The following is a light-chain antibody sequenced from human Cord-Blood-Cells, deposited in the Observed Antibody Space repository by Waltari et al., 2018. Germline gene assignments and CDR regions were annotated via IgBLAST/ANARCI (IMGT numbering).Light chain of an antibody. CDR3: CSYAGSYTFV. Sequence: STGQSVTISCTGTSSDVGGYNYVSWYQQHPGKAPKLMIYDVSKRPSGVPDRFSGSKSGNTASLTISGLQAEDEADYYCCSYAGSYTFVFGGGTKLTVL. V-gene: IGLV2-11*01. CDR1: SSDVGGYNY. J-gene: IGLJ2*01. CDR2: DVS.